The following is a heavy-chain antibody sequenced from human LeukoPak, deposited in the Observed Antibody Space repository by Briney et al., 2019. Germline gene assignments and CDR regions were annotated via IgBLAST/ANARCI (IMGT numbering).Heavy chain of an antibody. D-gene: IGHD3-10*01. CDR2: MNPKSGNT. J-gene: IGHJ2*01. CDR3: ASLIQNVYYGSEGAGYFDL. V-gene: IGHV1-8*01. Sequence: ASVTVSCKAAGYTFSTYDISWVRQATGQGLEWMGWMNPKSGNTLYAQEFQGRVTMTRNPSITTAYMELSSLRSEDTAMYYCASLIQNVYYGSEGAGYFDLWRRGTLVTVSS. CDR1: GYTFSTYD.